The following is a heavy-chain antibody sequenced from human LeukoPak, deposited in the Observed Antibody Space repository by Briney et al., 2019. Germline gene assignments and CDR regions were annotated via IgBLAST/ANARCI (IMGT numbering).Heavy chain of an antibody. D-gene: IGHD3-3*01. J-gene: IGHJ4*02. CDR1: GFTFSGSA. CDR3: TRNTIFGVVN. V-gene: IGHV3-73*01. CDR2: IRSKAKSYAT. Sequence: GGSLRLSCAASGFTFSGSAMHWVRQASGKGLEWVGRIRSKAKSYATAYAASVKGRFAISRDDSKNTAYLQMNSLKTEDTAVYYCTRNTIFGVVNWGQGTLVTVSS.